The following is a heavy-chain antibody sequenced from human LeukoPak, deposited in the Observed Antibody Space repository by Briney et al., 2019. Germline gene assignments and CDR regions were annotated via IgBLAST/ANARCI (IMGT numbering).Heavy chain of an antibody. CDR3: ARGVDYDNNYFQYGMDV. Sequence: PSETLSLTCTVSGGSISSYYWSWIRQPPGKGLEWIGYTYYSGSTNYKPSLKSRVTISVDTSNNQFSLKLNSVTAADTAVYYCARGVDYDNNYFQYGMDVWGRGTTVTVSS. V-gene: IGHV4-59*01. CDR1: GGSISSYY. D-gene: IGHD3-9*01. J-gene: IGHJ6*02. CDR2: TYYSGST.